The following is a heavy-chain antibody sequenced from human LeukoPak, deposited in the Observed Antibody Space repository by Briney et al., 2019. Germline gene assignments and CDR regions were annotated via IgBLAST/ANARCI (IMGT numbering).Heavy chain of an antibody. CDR2: ISGSGGST. V-gene: IGHV3-23*01. CDR3: ARGMVGYYYYYYMDV. J-gene: IGHJ6*03. D-gene: IGHD3-10*01. Sequence: GGSLRLSCAASGFTFSSYGMSWVRQAPGKGLEWVSAISGSGGSTYYADSVKGRFTISRDNAKNSLYLQMHSLRAEDTAVYYCARGMVGYYYYYYMDVWGTGTTVTVSS. CDR1: GFTFSSYG.